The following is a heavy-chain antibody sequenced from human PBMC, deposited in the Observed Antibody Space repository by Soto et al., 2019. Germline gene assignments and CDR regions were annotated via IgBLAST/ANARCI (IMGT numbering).Heavy chain of an antibody. Sequence: SETLSHTCTVPGDTISSTRCWSWVRLSPGKGLEWIGEIYHLGRTNYNPSLKSRVTLSIDKSNNQFSLTLTSVTAADTAVYFCARTGKLYYYATTGLPFDPWGPGIRVTVS. V-gene: IGHV4-4*02. CDR2: IYHLGRT. D-gene: IGHD3-10*01. J-gene: IGHJ5*02. CDR3: ARTGKLYYYATTGLPFDP. CDR1: GDTISSTRC.